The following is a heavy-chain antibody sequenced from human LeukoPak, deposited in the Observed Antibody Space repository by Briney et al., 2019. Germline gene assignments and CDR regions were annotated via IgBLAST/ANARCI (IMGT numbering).Heavy chain of an antibody. J-gene: IGHJ4*02. CDR1: GYTFTSYG. V-gene: IGHV1-18*01. CDR2: ISAYNGNT. Sequence: ASVKVSCKASGYTFTSYGISWVRQAPGQGLEWMGWISAYNGNTNYAQKLQGRVTMTTDTSTSTAYMELSRLRSDDTAVYYCASTNYYDSSGPYNDYWGQGTLVTVSS. CDR3: ASTNYYDSSGPYNDY. D-gene: IGHD3-22*01.